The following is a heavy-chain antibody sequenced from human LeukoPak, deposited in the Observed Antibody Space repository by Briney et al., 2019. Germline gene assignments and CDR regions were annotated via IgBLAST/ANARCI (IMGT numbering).Heavy chain of an antibody. CDR1: GFTFSSYA. CDR3: VRGGTDILLEPPAIPFDY. V-gene: IGHV3-30-3*01. J-gene: IGHJ4*02. D-gene: IGHD2-8*01. CDR2: ISYDGSNK. Sequence: GRSLRLSCAASGFTFSSYAMHWVRQAPGKGLEWVAVISYDGSNKYYADSVKGRFTISRDNSKNTLYLQMNSLRAEDTAVYYCVRGGTDILLEPPAIPFDYWGQGALVTVSS.